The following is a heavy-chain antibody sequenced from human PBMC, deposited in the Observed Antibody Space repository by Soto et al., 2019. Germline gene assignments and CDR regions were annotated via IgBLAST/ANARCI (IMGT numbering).Heavy chain of an antibody. D-gene: IGHD3-10*01. V-gene: IGHV4-34*01. Sequence: SETLSLTCAVYGGSFSGYYWSWIRQPPGKGLEWIGEINHSGSTNYNPSLKSRVTISVDTSKNQFSLKLSSVTAADTAVYYCARYMAYLKKYYYMDVWGKRTTVTVSS. J-gene: IGHJ6*03. CDR3: ARYMAYLKKYYYMDV. CDR2: INHSGST. CDR1: GGSFSGYY.